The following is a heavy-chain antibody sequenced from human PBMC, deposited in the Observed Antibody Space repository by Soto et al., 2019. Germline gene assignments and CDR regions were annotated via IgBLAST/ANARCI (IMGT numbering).Heavy chain of an antibody. CDR1: GFTFSNYA. CDR2: ISDGGGDT. J-gene: IGHJ4*02. Sequence: PGGSLRLSCAASGFTFSNYAMNWVRQAPGKGLEWVSGISDGGGDTYYADSVKGRFTISRDNSKNTLYLQMTSLRGEDTAVYHCAKDHFGSGSYRFDHWGQGTLVTVSS. CDR3: AKDHFGSGSYRFDH. D-gene: IGHD3-10*01. V-gene: IGHV3-23*01.